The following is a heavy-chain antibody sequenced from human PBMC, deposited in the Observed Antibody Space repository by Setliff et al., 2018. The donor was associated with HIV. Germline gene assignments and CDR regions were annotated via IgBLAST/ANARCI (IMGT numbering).Heavy chain of an antibody. CDR2: IWNDGSKK. Sequence: GGSLRLSCATSGFTFSNYGMHWVRQAPGKGLGWVALIWNDGSKKYYVDSVKGRFTISRDNSKNTMYLQMNSLRAEDTAVYYCAKDRSDLAASIIYYDYLGFDVWGQGTTVTVSS. J-gene: IGHJ6*02. V-gene: IGHV3-33*06. D-gene: IGHD5-12*01. CDR3: AKDRSDLAASIIYYDYLGFDV. CDR1: GFTFSNYG.